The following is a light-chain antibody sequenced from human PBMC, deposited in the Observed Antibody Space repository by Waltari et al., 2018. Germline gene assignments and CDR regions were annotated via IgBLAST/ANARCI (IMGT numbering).Light chain of an antibody. Sequence: DIQMTQSPSTLSASVGDRVTITCRASQSISSWLAWNQQKPGKAPKILIYDASSLESGVPSRFSGSGSGTEFTLTISSLQPDDFATYYCQQYNSYPGTFGQGTKVEIK. CDR1: QSISSW. V-gene: IGKV1-5*01. CDR3: QQYNSYPGT. CDR2: DAS. J-gene: IGKJ1*01.